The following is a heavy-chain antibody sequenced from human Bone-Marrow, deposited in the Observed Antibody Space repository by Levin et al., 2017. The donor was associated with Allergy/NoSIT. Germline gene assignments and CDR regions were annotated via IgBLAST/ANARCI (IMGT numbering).Heavy chain of an antibody. Sequence: GGSLRLSCAASGFTFSTYAMSWVRQAPGKGLEWVSAIRGSNAFYGASAKGRFTISRDNSKNTLYLQLSRLRAEAPPLFSCPRDPCADTNCYTYNWFDSWGPGTLVTVSS. CDR3: PRDPCADTNCYTYNWFDS. D-gene: IGHD2-15*01. CDR2: IRGSNA. CDR1: GFTFSTYA. J-gene: IGHJ5*01. V-gene: IGHV3-23*01.